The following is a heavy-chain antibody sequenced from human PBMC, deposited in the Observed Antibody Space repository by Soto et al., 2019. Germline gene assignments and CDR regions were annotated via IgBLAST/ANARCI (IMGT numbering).Heavy chain of an antibody. J-gene: IGHJ1*01. CDR3: AKERRRSQQLPAY. CDR2: ISYDGSNK. V-gene: IGHV3-30*18. D-gene: IGHD6-13*01. CDR1: GFTFSSYG. Sequence: QVQLVESGGGVVQPGRSLRLSCAASGFTFSSYGMHWVRQAPGKGLEWVAVISYDGSNKYYADSVKGRFTISRDNSKNTLYLQMNSLRAADTAVSYCAKERRRSQQLPAYWGQGTLVTVSS.